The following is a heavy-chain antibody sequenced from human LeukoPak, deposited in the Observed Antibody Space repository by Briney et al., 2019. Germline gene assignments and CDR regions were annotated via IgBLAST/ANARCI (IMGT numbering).Heavy chain of an antibody. J-gene: IGHJ4*02. CDR3: ASDGWFGELF. CDR1: GFTSSSYE. Sequence: GGSLRLSCAASGFTSSSYEMNWVRQAPGKGLEWVSYISSSGSTIYYADSVKGRFTISRDNAKNSLYLQMNSLRAEDTAVYYCASDGWFGELFWGQGTLVTVSS. CDR2: ISSSGSTI. V-gene: IGHV3-48*03. D-gene: IGHD3-10*01.